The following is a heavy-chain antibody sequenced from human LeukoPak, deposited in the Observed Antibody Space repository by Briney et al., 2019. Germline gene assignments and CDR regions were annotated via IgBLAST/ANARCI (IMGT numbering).Heavy chain of an antibody. J-gene: IGHJ4*02. D-gene: IGHD3-10*01. CDR2: IFHTGIT. Sequence: SETLSLTCTVSGGSISSSSYFWDWIRQPPGKGLEWIGSIFHTGITYYNPSLRSRVTMSLDTSKNQFSLKLSSVTAADTAVYYCAREGTYGRLTNWGQGTLVTVSS. CDR3: AREGTYGRLTN. CDR1: GGSISSSSYF. V-gene: IGHV4-39*02.